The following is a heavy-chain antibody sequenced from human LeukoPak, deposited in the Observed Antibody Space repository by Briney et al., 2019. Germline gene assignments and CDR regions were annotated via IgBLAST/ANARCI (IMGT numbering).Heavy chain of an antibody. V-gene: IGHV3-48*03. D-gene: IGHD3-22*01. J-gene: IGHJ6*02. CDR1: GFAFGQYE. Sequence: PGGSLGLSCAASGFAFGQYEMNWVRQAPGKGLEWIAYISVRAGTIYYGDSAEGRFTISRDDAKNSLYLQMNGLRVEDTAIYYCAKDFPHYYEVPHGMDVWGQGTTVTV. CDR3: AKDFPHYYEVPHGMDV. CDR2: ISVRAGTI.